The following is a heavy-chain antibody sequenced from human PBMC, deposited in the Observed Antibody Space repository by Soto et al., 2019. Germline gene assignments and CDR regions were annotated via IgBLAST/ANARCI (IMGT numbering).Heavy chain of an antibody. V-gene: IGHV3-23*01. CDR3: AKDSETRYFDWLLTKGAQPFDY. CDR2: ISGSGGST. D-gene: IGHD3-9*01. CDR1: AASRFIFSNFA. J-gene: IGHJ4*02. Sequence: GGSLRLSCVASAASRFIFSNFAMSWVRQAPGKGLEWVSAISGSGGSTYYADSVKGRFTISRDNSKNTLYLQMNSLRAEDTAVYYCAKDSETRYFDWLLTKGAQPFDYWGQGTLVTVSS.